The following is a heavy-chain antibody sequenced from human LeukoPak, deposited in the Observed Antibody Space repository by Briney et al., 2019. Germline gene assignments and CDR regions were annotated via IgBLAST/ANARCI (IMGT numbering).Heavy chain of an antibody. CDR2: IYYSGST. D-gene: IGHD3-10*02. V-gene: IGHV4-39*01. CDR1: GGSISSSSYY. Sequence: SETLSLTCTVSGGSISSSSYYWGWIRQPPGKGLEWIGSIYYSGSTYYNPSLKSRVTISVDTSKNQFSLKLSSVTAADTAVYYCARPTRSNLFGAFDIWGQGTMVTVSS. CDR3: ARPTRSNLFGAFDI. J-gene: IGHJ3*02.